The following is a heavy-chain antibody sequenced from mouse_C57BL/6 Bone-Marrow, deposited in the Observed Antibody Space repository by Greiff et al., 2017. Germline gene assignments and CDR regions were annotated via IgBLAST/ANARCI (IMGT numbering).Heavy chain of an antibody. CDR1: GYTFTDYE. CDR3: TREYGSSPWFAD. D-gene: IGHD1-1*01. Sequence: QVQLQQSGAELVRPGASVTLSCKASGYTFTDYEMHWVKQTPVHGLEWIGAIDPETGGTAYNQKFKGKAILTADKSSSTAYMELRSLTSEDSAVYYCTREYGSSPWFADWGQGTLVTVSA. V-gene: IGHV1-15*01. J-gene: IGHJ3*01. CDR2: IDPETGGT.